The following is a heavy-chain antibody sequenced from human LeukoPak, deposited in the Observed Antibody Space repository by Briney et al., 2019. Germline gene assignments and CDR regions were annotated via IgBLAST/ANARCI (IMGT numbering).Heavy chain of an antibody. CDR1: GFTVSSNY. D-gene: IGHD6-13*01. Sequence: GGSLRLSCAASGFTVSSNYMSWVRQAPGKGLEWVSVIYSGGSTYYADSVKGRFTISRDNSKNTLYLHMNSLRAEDTAVYYCARGEERGSRSYCWGQGTLVTVSS. J-gene: IGHJ4*02. CDR2: IYSGGST. V-gene: IGHV3-53*01. CDR3: ARGEERGSRSYC.